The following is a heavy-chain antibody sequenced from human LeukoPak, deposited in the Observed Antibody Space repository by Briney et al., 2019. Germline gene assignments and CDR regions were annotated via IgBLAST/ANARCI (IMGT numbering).Heavy chain of an antibody. V-gene: IGHV4-59*01. CDR3: ARVTGGSNHFDY. CDR2: IYYSGST. CDR1: GGSISSYY. Sequence: SETLSLTCTVSGGSISSYYWSWIRQPPGKGLEWIGYIYYSGSTNYNPSLKSRVTISVDMSKNQFSLKLSSVTAADTAVYYCARVTGGSNHFDYWGQGTLVTVSS. J-gene: IGHJ4*02. D-gene: IGHD1-26*01.